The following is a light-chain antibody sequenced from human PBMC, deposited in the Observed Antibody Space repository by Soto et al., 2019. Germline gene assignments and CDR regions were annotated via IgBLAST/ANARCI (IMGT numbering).Light chain of an antibody. J-gene: IGKJ1*01. CDR1: QSISSY. Sequence: DIQMTQSPSSLSASVGDRVTITCRASQSISSYLNWYQQKPGKAPKLLIYGASSLQSGVPSRFSGSGSGTDFTLTISSLQPEDFATYCCQQSSSIPWTFGQGTKVEIK. V-gene: IGKV1-39*01. CDR2: GAS. CDR3: QQSSSIPWT.